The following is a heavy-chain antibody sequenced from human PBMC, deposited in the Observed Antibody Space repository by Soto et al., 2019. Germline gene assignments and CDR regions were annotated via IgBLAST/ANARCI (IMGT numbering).Heavy chain of an antibody. CDR2: ISSSSSYI. J-gene: IGHJ6*02. V-gene: IGHV3-21*01. CDR3: ARDFNVVRGVIITPHGGYYGMDV. D-gene: IGHD3-10*01. Sequence: EVQLVESGGGLVKPGGSLRLSCAASGFTFSSYSMNWVRQAPGKGLEWVSSISSSSSYIYYADSVKGRFTISRDNAKNSLYLQMNSLRAEDTAVYYCARDFNVVRGVIITPHGGYYGMDVWGQGITVTVSS. CDR1: GFTFSSYS.